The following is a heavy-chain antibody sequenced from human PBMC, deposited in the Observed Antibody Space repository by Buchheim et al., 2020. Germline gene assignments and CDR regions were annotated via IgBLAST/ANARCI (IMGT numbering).Heavy chain of an antibody. CDR3: ARESLYCSGGSCYSRWYYYGMDV. CDR1: GFTFSSYG. CDR2: ISYDGSNK. D-gene: IGHD2-15*01. V-gene: IGHV3-30*03. J-gene: IGHJ6*02. Sequence: QVQLVESGGGVVQPGRSLRLSCAASGFTFSSYGMHWVRQAPGKGLEWVAVISYDGSNKYYADSVKGRFTISRDNSKKTLYLQMNSLRAEDTAVYYCARESLYCSGGSCYSRWYYYGMDVWGQGTT.